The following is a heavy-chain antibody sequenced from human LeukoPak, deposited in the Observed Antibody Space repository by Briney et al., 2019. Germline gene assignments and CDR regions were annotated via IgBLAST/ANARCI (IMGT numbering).Heavy chain of an antibody. CDR3: ARGKSGIYTRPFDY. CDR2: LYSGGST. CDR1: GFSVSDTY. D-gene: IGHD1-26*01. V-gene: IGHV3-66*01. Sequence: SGGSLRLSCAASGFSVSDTYMSWVRQAPGKGLEWVSLLYSGGSTHYADSMKGRFTISRDKSKNMLSLQMNSLRAEDTAVYYCARGKSGIYTRPFDYWGQGTLVTVSS. J-gene: IGHJ4*02.